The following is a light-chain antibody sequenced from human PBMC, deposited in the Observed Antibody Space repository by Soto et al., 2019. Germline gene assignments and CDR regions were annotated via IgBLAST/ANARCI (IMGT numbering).Light chain of an antibody. CDR3: QQYATSVWT. V-gene: IGKV3-20*01. Sequence: EIALTHSPVTLSLSPGERATLSCRASQSVSGSHLAWYQQKPGQPPRLLIYGASSRATDIPDRFSGSGSGTDFALTISRLESEDFAVYYCQQYATSVWTFGQGTKVYIK. J-gene: IGKJ1*01. CDR1: QSVSGSH. CDR2: GAS.